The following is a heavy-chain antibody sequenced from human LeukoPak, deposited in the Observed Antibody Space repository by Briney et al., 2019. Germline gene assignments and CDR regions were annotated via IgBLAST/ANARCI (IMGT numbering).Heavy chain of an antibody. V-gene: IGHV3-53*01. CDR1: GFTVSSNS. CDR3: ARGARYYYGSGSYYGMVDY. Sequence: PGGSLRLSCTVSGFTVSSNSMSWVRQAPGKGLEWVSFIYSGGSTQYSDSVKGRFTISRDNSKNTLYLQMNSLRAEDTAVYYCARGARYYYGSGSYYGMVDYWGQGTLVTVSS. J-gene: IGHJ4*02. D-gene: IGHD3-10*01. CDR2: IYSGGST.